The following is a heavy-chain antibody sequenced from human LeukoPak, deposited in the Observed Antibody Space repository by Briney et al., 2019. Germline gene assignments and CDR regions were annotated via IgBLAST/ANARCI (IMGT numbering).Heavy chain of an antibody. J-gene: IGHJ5*02. Sequence: SETLSLTCTVSGGSISSFYWNWIRQPPGKGLEWIGYIYYSGSTNYNPSLKSRVTISVDTSKNQFSLKLSSVTAADTAVYYCARGKTIFGVAYNWFDPWGQGTLVTVSS. CDR2: IYYSGST. CDR3: ARGKTIFGVAYNWFDP. V-gene: IGHV4-59*01. D-gene: IGHD3-3*01. CDR1: GGSISSFY.